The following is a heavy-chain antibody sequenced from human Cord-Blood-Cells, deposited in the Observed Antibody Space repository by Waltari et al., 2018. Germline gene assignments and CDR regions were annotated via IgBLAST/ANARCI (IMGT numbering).Heavy chain of an antibody. D-gene: IGHD3-22*01. CDR3: ARTSWDHYYDSSGYLYYFDY. V-gene: IGHV4-34*01. CDR1: GGSFSGYY. J-gene: IGHJ4*02. Sequence: QVQLQQWGAGLLKPSETLSLTCAVYGGSFSGYYWSWIRSPPGKGREWIGEINHMGRPNYNPSLKSRVTISVDTSKNQFSRKLSSVTAADTAVYYCARTSWDHYYDSSGYLYYFDYWGQGTLVTVSS. CDR2: INHMGRP.